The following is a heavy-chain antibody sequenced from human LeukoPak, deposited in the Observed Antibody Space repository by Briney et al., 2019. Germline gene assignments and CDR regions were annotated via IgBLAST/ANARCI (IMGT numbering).Heavy chain of an antibody. D-gene: IGHD3-3*01. J-gene: IGHJ4*02. Sequence: GGSLRLSCAASGFTFSNYAMHWVRQAPGKGLEWVAVISYDGGNKYYADFVKGRFTISRDNSKNTLYLQVSSLRPEDTAVYYCARDPIFGVVLNYFDYWGQGTLVTVSS. CDR1: GFTFSNYA. V-gene: IGHV3-30-3*01. CDR2: ISYDGGNK. CDR3: ARDPIFGVVLNYFDY.